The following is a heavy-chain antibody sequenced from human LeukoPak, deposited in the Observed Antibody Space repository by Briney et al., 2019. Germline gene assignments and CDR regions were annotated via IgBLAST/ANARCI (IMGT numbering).Heavy chain of an antibody. J-gene: IGHJ5*02. CDR1: GYTFSSFD. CDR2: MNPNSLNT. CDR3: ARSPLP. V-gene: IGHV1-8*01. Sequence: ASVKVSCKTSGYTFSSFDVIWVRQATGQGLEWIGWMNPNSLNTGYAQKFRGRVTMTGDTSISTAYMEMSSLRSEDTAVYYCARSPLPWGQGTLVTVSS.